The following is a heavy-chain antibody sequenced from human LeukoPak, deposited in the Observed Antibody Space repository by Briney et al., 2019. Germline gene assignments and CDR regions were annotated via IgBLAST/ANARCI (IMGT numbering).Heavy chain of an antibody. Sequence: ASVKVSCKASGYTFTSYGISWVRQAPGQGLEWMGWISTYSGNTNYAQKLQGRVTMTTDTSTTTAYMELRSLRSDDTAVYYCARTARLWFGEMGFDPWGQGTLVTVSS. CDR1: GYTFTSYG. D-gene: IGHD3-10*01. J-gene: IGHJ5*02. V-gene: IGHV1-18*01. CDR2: ISTYSGNT. CDR3: ARTARLWFGEMGFDP.